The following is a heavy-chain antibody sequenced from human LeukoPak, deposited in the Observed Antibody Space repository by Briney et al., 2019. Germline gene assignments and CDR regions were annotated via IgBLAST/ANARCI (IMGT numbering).Heavy chain of an antibody. CDR2: IYHSGGA. CDR1: GGSISSGGYY. Sequence: SETLSLTCTVSGGSISSGGYYWSWIRQPPGKGLEWIGYIYHSGGAYYNPSLKSRVTISVDRSKNQFSLKLSSVTAADTAVYYCARDLLLEMASRYFDLWGRGTLVTVSS. D-gene: IGHD5-24*01. V-gene: IGHV4-30-2*01. J-gene: IGHJ2*01. CDR3: ARDLLLEMASRYFDL.